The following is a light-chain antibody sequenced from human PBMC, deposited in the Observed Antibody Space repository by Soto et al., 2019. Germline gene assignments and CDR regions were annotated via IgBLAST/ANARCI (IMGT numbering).Light chain of an antibody. V-gene: IGKV1-39*01. Sequence: DIQMTQSPSSLSASVGDRVTITCRASQSISRFLNWYQQKSGKPPQLLIYAASSLQSGVPSRFSGSGSGTDFTLTISSLQPEDFATYYGQQTYITPLWTFGQGSKVEIK. J-gene: IGKJ1*01. CDR2: AAS. CDR1: QSISRF. CDR3: QQTYITPLWT.